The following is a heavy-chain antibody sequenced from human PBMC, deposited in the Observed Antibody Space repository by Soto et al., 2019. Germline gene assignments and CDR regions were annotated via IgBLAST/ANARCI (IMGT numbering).Heavy chain of an antibody. CDR3: ARVKYSSYPAYYYYGMDV. J-gene: IGHJ6*02. Sequence: QVQLQESGPGLVKPSETLSLTCTVSGGSISSYYWSWIRQPPGKGLEWIGYIYYSGSTNYNPSLKRLVTITVDTSKNLFSLKLSSVTAADTAVYYCARVKYSSYPAYYYYGMDVWGQGTTVTVSS. D-gene: IGHD6-6*01. CDR1: GGSISSYY. CDR2: IYYSGST. V-gene: IGHV4-59*01.